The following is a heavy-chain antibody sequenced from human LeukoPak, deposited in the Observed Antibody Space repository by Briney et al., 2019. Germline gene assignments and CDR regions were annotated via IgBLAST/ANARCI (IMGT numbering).Heavy chain of an antibody. Sequence: PSETLPLTCTVSGGSISSSSYYWGWIRQPPGKGLEWIGSIYYSGSTYYNPSLKSRVTISVDTSKNQFSMKLSSVTAADTAVYYCATSSDSSGCYRDWGQGTLVTVSS. CDR2: IYYSGST. D-gene: IGHD6-19*01. J-gene: IGHJ4*02. CDR1: GGSISSSSYY. V-gene: IGHV4-39*07. CDR3: ATSSDSSGCYRD.